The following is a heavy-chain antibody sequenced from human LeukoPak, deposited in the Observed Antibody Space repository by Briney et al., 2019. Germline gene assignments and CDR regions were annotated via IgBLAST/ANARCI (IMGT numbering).Heavy chain of an antibody. CDR2: ISYDGSNK. V-gene: IGHV3-30*18. J-gene: IGHJ6*02. D-gene: IGHD3-10*01. CDR3: AKGVVRGVPMIYGMDV. CDR1: GFTFSSYG. Sequence: PGGSLRLSCAASGFTFSSYGMHWVRQAPGKGLEWVAVISYDGSNKYYADSVKGRFTISRDNSKNTLYLQMNSLRAEDTAVYYCAKGVVRGVPMIYGMDVWGQGTTVTVSS.